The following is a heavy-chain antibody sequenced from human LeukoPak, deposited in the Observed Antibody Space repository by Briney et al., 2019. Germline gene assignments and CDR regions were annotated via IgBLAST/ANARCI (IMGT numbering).Heavy chain of an antibody. CDR2: IIPIFGTA. CDR3: ARDGVGATSVY. V-gene: IGHV1-69*01. CDR1: GGTFSSYA. J-gene: IGHJ4*02. D-gene: IGHD1-26*01. Sequence: ASVKVSCKASGGTFSSYAISWVRQAPGRGLEWMGGIIPIFGTANYAQKFQGRVTITADESTSTAYMELSSLRSEDTAVYYCARDGVGATSVYWGQGTLVTVSS.